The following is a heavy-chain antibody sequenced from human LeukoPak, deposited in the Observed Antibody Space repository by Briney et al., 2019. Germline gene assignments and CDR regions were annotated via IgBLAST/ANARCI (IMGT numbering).Heavy chain of an antibody. V-gene: IGHV1-69*13. CDR3: AGGGYDFWSGYPSRYFDY. CDR2: IITIFGTA. D-gene: IGHD3-3*01. CDR1: EGTFRSYA. Sequence: ASVKVSCKASEGTFRSYAISGVREAPGQGLEWMGGIITIFGTANYAQKFQGRVTITADESTSTAYMELSSLRSEDTAVYYCAGGGYDFWSGYPSRYFDYWGQGTLVTVSS. J-gene: IGHJ4*02.